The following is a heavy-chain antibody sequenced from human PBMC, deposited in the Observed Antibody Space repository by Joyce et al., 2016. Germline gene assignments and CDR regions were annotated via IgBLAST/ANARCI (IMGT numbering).Heavy chain of an antibody. CDR2: IYYSGNT. CDR1: GGSISTDNYY. D-gene: IGHD3-10*01. Sequence: QLRLQESGPRLVKASETLSLTCTVSGGSISTDNYYWGWIRQPPGKGLEWIGNIYYSGNTYYNPSLKSRVTISVDTSKNHFSLKLRSVPPADTAVYYCARVFNFGSFDYWGQGTLVTVSS. V-gene: IGHV4-39*07. CDR3: ARVFNFGSFDY. J-gene: IGHJ4*02.